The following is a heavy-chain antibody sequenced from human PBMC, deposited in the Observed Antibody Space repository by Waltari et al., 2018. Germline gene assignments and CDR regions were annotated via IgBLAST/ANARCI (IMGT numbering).Heavy chain of an antibody. CDR2: INQDGSKK. J-gene: IGHJ4*02. CDR1: GFTFSSNW. Sequence: EVQLVESGGGLVQPGWSLRSACAASGFTFSSNWMPWVRQAPGKGLEEVANINQDGSKKDYVDSVKGRFTISRDNAKNSLYLQMNSLRAEDTAVYYCAGDKYWGQGTLVTVSS. V-gene: IGHV3-7*01. CDR3: AGDKY.